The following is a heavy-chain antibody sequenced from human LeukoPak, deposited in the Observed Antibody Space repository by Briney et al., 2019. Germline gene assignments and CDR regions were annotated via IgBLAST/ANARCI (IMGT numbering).Heavy chain of an antibody. J-gene: IGHJ4*02. CDR2: INHSGST. D-gene: IGHD6-13*01. V-gene: IGHV4-34*01. CDR3: ARASSRYSGYSSSWFDY. Sequence: PSETLSLTCAVYGGSFSGYYWSWIRQPPGKGLEWIGEINHSGSTNYNPSLKSRVTISVDTSKNQFSLKLSPVTAADTAVYYCARASSRYSGYSSSWFDYWGQGTLVTVSS. CDR1: GGSFSGYY.